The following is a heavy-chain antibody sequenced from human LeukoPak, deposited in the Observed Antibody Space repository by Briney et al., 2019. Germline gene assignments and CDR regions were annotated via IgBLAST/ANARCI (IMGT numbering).Heavy chain of an antibody. CDR3: ARELEQFYFDY. Sequence: PGGSLRLSCAASGFTVSSNYMSWVRQAPGKGLEWVSVIYSGGSTYYADSVKGRFTISRDNSKNTLYLQMNSLRAEDTAVYYCARELEQFYFDYWGQGTLVTVSS. CDR1: GFTVSSNY. V-gene: IGHV3-66*01. D-gene: IGHD6-19*01. J-gene: IGHJ4*02. CDR2: IYSGGST.